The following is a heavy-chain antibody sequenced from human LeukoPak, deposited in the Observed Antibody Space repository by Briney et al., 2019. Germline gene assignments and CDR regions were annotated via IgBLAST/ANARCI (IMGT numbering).Heavy chain of an antibody. J-gene: IGHJ6*03. CDR1: GYTFTSYD. V-gene: IGHV1-8*01. Sequence: ASVKVSCKASGYTFTSYDINWVRQATGQGLEWMGWMNPNSGNTGYAQEFQGRVTMTRNTSISTAYMELSSLRSEDTAVYYCARAAGVPADMDVWGKGTTVTVSS. D-gene: IGHD2-2*01. CDR3: ARAAGVPADMDV. CDR2: MNPNSGNT.